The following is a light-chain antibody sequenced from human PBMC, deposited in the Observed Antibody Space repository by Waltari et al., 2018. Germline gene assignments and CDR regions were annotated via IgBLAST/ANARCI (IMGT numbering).Light chain of an antibody. V-gene: IGLV3-21*02. Sequence: SYVLTQPPSVSVAPGQTATIPCGGDNIGSQRVKWYLQKPAQDPALVVYEDSVRPTGIPERFSGSNSGNTATLTISRAETGDEADYYCQVWDSITDHVVFGGGTKVTVL. J-gene: IGLJ2*01. CDR1: NIGSQR. CDR2: EDS. CDR3: QVWDSITDHVV.